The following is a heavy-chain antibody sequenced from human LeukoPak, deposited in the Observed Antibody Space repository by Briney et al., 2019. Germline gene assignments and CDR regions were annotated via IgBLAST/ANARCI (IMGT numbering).Heavy chain of an antibody. CDR2: INPNSGGT. V-gene: IGHV1-2*02. Sequence: ASVKVSCKASGYTFTGYYMHWVRQAPGQGLEWMGWINPNSGGTNFAQKFQGRVTMTRDTSISTAYMELSRLRSDDTAVYYCAREGEYYSESGNLVDASDVWGQGTMVTVTA. CDR3: AREGEYYSESGNLVDASDV. CDR1: GYTFTGYY. J-gene: IGHJ3*01. D-gene: IGHD3-10*01.